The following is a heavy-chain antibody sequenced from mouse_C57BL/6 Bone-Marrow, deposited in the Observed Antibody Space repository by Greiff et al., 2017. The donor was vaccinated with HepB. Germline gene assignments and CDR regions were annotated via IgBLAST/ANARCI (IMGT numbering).Heavy chain of an antibody. CDR1: GYTFTSYW. CDR2: IYPGSGST. D-gene: IGHD2-3*01. J-gene: IGHJ3*01. CDR3: ARGDGYYTWFAY. V-gene: IGHV1-55*01. Sequence: QVQLQQSGAELVKPGASVKMSCKASGYTFTSYWITWVKQRPGQGLEWIGDIYPGSGSTNYNEKFKSKATLTVDTSSSTAYMQLSSLTSEDSAVYYCARGDGYYTWFAYWGQGTLVTVSA.